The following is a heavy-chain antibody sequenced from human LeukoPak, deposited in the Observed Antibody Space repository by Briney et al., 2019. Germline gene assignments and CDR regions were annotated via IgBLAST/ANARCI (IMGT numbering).Heavy chain of an antibody. CDR1: GFTFSSYA. Sequence: PGGSLRLSCAASGFTFSSYAMPWVRQAPRKGLEWVAVIQYDGRNKYYADSVKGRFTISRDSSKNTLYLQMNSLRAEDTAVYYCARGGDFRPPYQLPALDYWGQGTLVTVSS. J-gene: IGHJ4*02. D-gene: IGHD2-2*01. V-gene: IGHV3-30*04. CDR2: IQYDGRNK. CDR3: ARGGDFRPPYQLPALDY.